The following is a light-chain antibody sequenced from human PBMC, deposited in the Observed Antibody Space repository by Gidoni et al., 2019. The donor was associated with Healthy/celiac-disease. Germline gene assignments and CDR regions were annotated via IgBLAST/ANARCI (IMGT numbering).Light chain of an antibody. CDR3: QQRSNWPPFT. Sequence: ELALTQSPATLSLSPGERATLSCRASQSVSSYLACYQQKPGQAHRLLISDASNRATCIPARFSGSGSGTDFTLTISSLEPEDFAVYYCQQRSNWPPFTFGPGTKVDIK. V-gene: IGKV3-11*01. CDR1: QSVSSY. J-gene: IGKJ3*01. CDR2: DAS.